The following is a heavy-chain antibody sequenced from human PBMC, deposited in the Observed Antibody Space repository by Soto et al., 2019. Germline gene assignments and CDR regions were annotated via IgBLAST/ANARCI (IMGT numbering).Heavy chain of an antibody. V-gene: IGHV3-53*01. CDR3: AGRLTTAASLDY. CDR1: GFTVSNNH. Sequence: VQLVESGGGLIQPGGSLRLSCAASGFTVSNNHMTWVRQAAGKGLELVSFVHGGGSTSYADSVKGRFTISRDISKNTPYLQMDTLRAEDTSIYYCAGRLTTAASLDYWGRGTLVTVYS. D-gene: IGHD3-16*01. J-gene: IGHJ4*02. CDR2: VHGGGST.